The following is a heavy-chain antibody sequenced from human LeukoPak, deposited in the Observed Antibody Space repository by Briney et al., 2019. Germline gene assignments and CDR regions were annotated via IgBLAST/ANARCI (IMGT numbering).Heavy chain of an antibody. CDR3: AREGSLSVGPYFDY. J-gene: IGHJ4*02. CDR2: IYHSGST. CDR1: GGSISSGGYS. D-gene: IGHD5/OR15-5a*01. V-gene: IGHV4-30-2*01. Sequence: SETLSRTCAVSGGSISSGGYSWSWIRQPPGKGLEWIGYIYHSGSTYYNPSLKSRVTISVDRSKNQFSLKLSSVTAADTAVYYCAREGSLSVGPYFDYWGQGTLVTVSS.